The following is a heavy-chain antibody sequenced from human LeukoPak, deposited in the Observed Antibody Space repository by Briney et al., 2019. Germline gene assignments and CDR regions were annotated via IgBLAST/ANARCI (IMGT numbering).Heavy chain of an antibody. CDR3: ARGLTGYSSGGDAFDI. J-gene: IGHJ3*02. CDR2: IYSGGST. CDR1: GFTVSSNY. V-gene: IGHV3-53*01. D-gene: IGHD6-19*01. Sequence: SGGSLRLSCAASGFTVSSNYMSWVRQAPGKGLEWVSVIYSGGSTYYADSVKGRFTISRDNSKNTLYLQMNSLRAEDTAVYYCARGLTGYSSGGDAFDIWGQGTMVTVSS.